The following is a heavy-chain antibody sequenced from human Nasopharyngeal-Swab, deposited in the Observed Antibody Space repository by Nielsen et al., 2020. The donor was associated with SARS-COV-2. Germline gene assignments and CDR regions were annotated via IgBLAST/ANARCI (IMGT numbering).Heavy chain of an antibody. CDR2: IGNSGATP. D-gene: IGHD6-13*01. J-gene: IGHJ4*02. Sequence: WIRQPPGKGLEWVSSIGNSGATPYSSDSVHGRFTISRDNSKNTLYLQMNSLRAEDTAVYYCAKGLRSSSWYEDYWGQGTQVTVSS. V-gene: IGHV3-23*01. CDR3: AKGLRSSSWYEDY.